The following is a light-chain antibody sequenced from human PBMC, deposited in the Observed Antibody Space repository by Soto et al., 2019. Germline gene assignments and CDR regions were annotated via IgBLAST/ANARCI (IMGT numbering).Light chain of an antibody. J-gene: IGKJ5*01. CDR1: QSVSSNY. Sequence: EIVLTQSTGTPSLSPGERATLSCRVSQSVSSNYLAWYQQKPGQAPRLLSFGASNRATGIPARFSGSGSGTDFTLTINSLEPDDFAVYYCQQRDSWPITFGQGTRLEFK. CDR3: QQRDSWPIT. CDR2: GAS. V-gene: IGKV3D-20*02.